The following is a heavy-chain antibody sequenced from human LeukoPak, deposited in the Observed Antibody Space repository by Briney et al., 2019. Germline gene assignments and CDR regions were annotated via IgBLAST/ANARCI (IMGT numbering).Heavy chain of an antibody. CDR1: GGSISSGNYY. J-gene: IGHJ4*02. V-gene: IGHV4-61*02. D-gene: IGHD1-26*01. Sequence: QVQLQESGPGLVKPSQTLSLTCTVSGGSISSGNYYWSWIRQPAGQGLERIGRIHGSGSTNYNPSLKSRVTISVDTTKNQFSLKLSSVTAADTAVYYCAGSYRLDYWGQGTLVTVSS. CDR3: AGSYRLDY. CDR2: IHGSGST.